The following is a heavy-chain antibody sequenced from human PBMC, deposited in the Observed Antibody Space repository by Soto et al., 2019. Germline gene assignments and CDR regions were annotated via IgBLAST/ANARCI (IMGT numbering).Heavy chain of an antibody. J-gene: IGHJ5*02. D-gene: IGHD6-19*01. CDR2: IIPIFGTA. Sequence: GASVKVSCKASGGTFSSYAISWVRQAPGQGLEWMGGIIPIFGTANYAQKFQGRVTITADESTSTAYMELSSLGSEDTAVYYCARTSGLYNWFDPWGQGTLVTVSS. CDR3: ARTSGLYNWFDP. CDR1: GGTFSSYA. V-gene: IGHV1-69*13.